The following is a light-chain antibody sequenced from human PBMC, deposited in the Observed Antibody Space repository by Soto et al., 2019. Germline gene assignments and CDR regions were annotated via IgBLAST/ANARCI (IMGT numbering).Light chain of an antibody. V-gene: IGLV2-14*01. Sequence: QSVLTQPSSASGTPGQRVTISCSGSSSNVGSNYVYWYQQHPGKAPKLMIYEVSNRPSGVSNRFSGSKSGNTASLTISGLQAEDEADYYCSSYTSSSTLDVFGTGTKVTVL. J-gene: IGLJ1*01. CDR3: SSYTSSSTLDV. CDR2: EVS. CDR1: SSNVGSNY.